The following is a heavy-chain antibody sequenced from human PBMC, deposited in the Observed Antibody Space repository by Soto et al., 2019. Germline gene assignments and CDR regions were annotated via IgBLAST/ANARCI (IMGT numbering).Heavy chain of an antibody. CDR3: TRTRGGTNVVY. J-gene: IGHJ4*02. CDR2: IRSKAYGGTT. V-gene: IGHV3-49*03. CDR1: GFTFGDYA. D-gene: IGHD1-1*01. Sequence: GGSLRLSCTASGFTFGDYAMSWFRQAPGKGLEWVGFIRSKAYGGTTEYAASVKGRFTISRDDSKSIAYLQMNSLKTEDTAVYYCTRTRGGTNVVYWGQGTLVTVSS.